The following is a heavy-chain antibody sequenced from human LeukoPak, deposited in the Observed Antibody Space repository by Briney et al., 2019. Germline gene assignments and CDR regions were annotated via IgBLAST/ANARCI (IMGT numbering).Heavy chain of an antibody. CDR2: IKQDGSEK. V-gene: IGHV3-7*01. CDR1: GFTFSSYW. Sequence: GGSLRLSCAASGFTFSSYWMSWVRQAPGKGLEWVANIKQDGSEKYYVDSVKGRFTISRDNAKNSLYLQMNSLRAEDTAVYYCARQSYYDILTAGYFGYWGQGTLVTVSS. D-gene: IGHD3-9*01. J-gene: IGHJ4*02. CDR3: ARQSYYDILTAGYFGY.